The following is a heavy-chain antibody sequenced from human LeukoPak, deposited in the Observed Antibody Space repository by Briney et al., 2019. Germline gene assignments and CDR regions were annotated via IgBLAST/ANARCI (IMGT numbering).Heavy chain of an antibody. CDR3: AKNMGSFDY. Sequence: GGSLRLSCAASGFTFSNYAMSWVRQAPGKGLEWVSAISGSASSTYHADSVKGRFTISRDNSKNTLYLQMNSLRAEDTAVYYCAKNMGSFDYWGQGTLVTVSS. V-gene: IGHV3-23*01. CDR1: GFTFSNYA. D-gene: IGHD1-26*01. CDR2: ISGSASST. J-gene: IGHJ4*02.